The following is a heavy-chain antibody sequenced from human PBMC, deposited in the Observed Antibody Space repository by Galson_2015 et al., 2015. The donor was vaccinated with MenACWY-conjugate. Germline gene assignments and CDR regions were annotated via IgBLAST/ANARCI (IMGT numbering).Heavy chain of an antibody. Sequence: SLRLSCAASEFTFSSYYMSWVRQAPGKGLEWVSSISSATTYIYYADSVKGRFTISRDNAKNSLYLQMNSLGAEDTAVYYCARQIVDYDFWSGYYPTNFDYWGQGTLVTVSS. J-gene: IGHJ4*02. D-gene: IGHD3-3*01. CDR2: ISSATTYI. CDR3: ARQIVDYDFWSGYYPTNFDY. V-gene: IGHV3-21*01. CDR1: EFTFSSYY.